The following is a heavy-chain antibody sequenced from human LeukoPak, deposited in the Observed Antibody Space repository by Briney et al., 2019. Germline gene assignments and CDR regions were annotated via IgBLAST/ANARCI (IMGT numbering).Heavy chain of an antibody. Sequence: SETLSLTCTVSGGSISSYYWSWIRQPPGKGLEWIGYIYTSGSTNYNPSLKSRVTISVDTSKNQFSPKLSSVTAADTAVYYCARTPKGYFDYWGQGTLVTVSS. CDR1: GGSISSYY. CDR2: IYTSGST. J-gene: IGHJ4*02. CDR3: ARTPKGYFDY. V-gene: IGHV4-4*09.